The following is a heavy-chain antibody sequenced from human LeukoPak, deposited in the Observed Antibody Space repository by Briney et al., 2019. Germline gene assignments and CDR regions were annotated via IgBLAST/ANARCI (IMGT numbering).Heavy chain of an antibody. V-gene: IGHV3-30*02. CDR1: GFAFSSYG. D-gene: IGHD3-10*01. CDR2: IHYDSTTE. CDR3: AKDDAWLRFGE. Sequence: GGSLRLSCAASGFAFSSYGMHWVRQAPGKGLEWVAYIHYDSTTEDYADSVKGRFTISRDNSKNTLYLEVISLTAEDTAVYYCAKDDAWLRFGEWSQGTLVTVSS. J-gene: IGHJ4*02.